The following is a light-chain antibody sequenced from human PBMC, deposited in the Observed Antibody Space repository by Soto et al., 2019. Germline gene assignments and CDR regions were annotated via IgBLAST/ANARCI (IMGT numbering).Light chain of an antibody. J-gene: IGKJ5*01. CDR2: AAS. Sequence: DIQLTQSPSFLSASVGDRVTITCRASQGISSYLAWYQQKPVKSPKLLIYAASTLKSRVPSRFSGSGSGTEFTLTISSLQPEDFATYYCQQLNSYPLTFGQGTRLEI. CDR3: QQLNSYPLT. CDR1: QGISSY. V-gene: IGKV1-9*01.